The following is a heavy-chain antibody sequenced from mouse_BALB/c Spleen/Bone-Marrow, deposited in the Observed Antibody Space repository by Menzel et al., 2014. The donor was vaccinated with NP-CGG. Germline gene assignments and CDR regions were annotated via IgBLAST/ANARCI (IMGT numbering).Heavy chain of an antibody. V-gene: IGHV5-6-3*01. Sequence: DVHLVESGGGLVQPGGSLKLSCAASGFTFSNYGMSWVRQTPDKRLDLVATINSNGGTTYYPDSVKGRFTISRDNAKNPLYLQMSSLKSEDTAMYFCARGLYYVAYGPGFAYWGQGTLVTVSA. D-gene: IGHD2-13*01. J-gene: IGHJ3*01. CDR3: ARGLYYVAYGPGFAY. CDR1: GFTFSNYG. CDR2: INSNGGTT.